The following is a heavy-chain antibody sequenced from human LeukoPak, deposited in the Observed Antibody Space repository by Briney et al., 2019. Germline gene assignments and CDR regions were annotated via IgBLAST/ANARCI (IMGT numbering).Heavy chain of an antibody. D-gene: IGHD6-13*01. CDR3: ARDGSYSSSWYFDY. CDR1: GFTFSSYW. CDR2: IKQDGSEK. J-gene: IGHJ4*02. Sequence: GGSLRLSCAASGFTFSSYWMSWVRQAPGKGLEWVANIKQDGSEKYYVDSVKGRFTISRDNAKNSLYLQMNSLRAEDTAVYYCARDGSYSSSWYFDYWGQGTLVTVSS. V-gene: IGHV3-7*01.